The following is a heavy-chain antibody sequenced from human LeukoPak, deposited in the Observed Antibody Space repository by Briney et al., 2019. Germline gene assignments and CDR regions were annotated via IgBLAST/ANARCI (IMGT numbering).Heavy chain of an antibody. CDR1: GFTFDDYA. D-gene: IGHD5-18*01. CDR3: AKGYSYGITYYFDY. V-gene: IGHV3-9*03. Sequence: PGGSLRLSCAASGFTFDDYAMHWVRQAPRKGLEWVSGVSWNSGSIVYADSVKGRFTISRDSAKNSLYLQMNSLRAEDMALYYCAKGYSYGITYYFDYWGQGTLVTVSS. CDR2: VSWNSGSI. J-gene: IGHJ4*02.